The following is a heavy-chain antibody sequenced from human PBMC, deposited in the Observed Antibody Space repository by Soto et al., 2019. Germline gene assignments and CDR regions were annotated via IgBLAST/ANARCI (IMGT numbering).Heavy chain of an antibody. CDR3: ARDRQAYPLSHYYFDY. D-gene: IGHD2-21*01. CDR1: GFTFSSYG. V-gene: IGHV3-33*01. CDR2: IWYDGSNK. J-gene: IGHJ4*02. Sequence: GSLRLSCAASGFTFSSYGMHWVRQAPGKGLEWVAGIWYDGSNKYYTDSVKGRFTISRDNSKNTLYLQMSSLRAEDTAVYYCARDRQAYPLSHYYFDYWGQGTLVTVSS.